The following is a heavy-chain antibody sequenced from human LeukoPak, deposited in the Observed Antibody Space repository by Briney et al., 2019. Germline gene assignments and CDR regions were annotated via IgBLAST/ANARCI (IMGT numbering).Heavy chain of an antibody. D-gene: IGHD1-26*01. CDR1: GYTFSDSY. CDR3: ARVSRVGAPPWYYMDV. J-gene: IGHJ6*03. CDR2: INPNSGDP. Sequence: ASVKVSCKASGYTFSDSYIHFVRQAPGQGLEWMGRINPNSGDPNYPQKFRGRVTMTRDTSISTAYIELSSLTSEDTAVYYCARVSRVGAPPWYYMDVWGKGTTITVSS. V-gene: IGHV1-2*06.